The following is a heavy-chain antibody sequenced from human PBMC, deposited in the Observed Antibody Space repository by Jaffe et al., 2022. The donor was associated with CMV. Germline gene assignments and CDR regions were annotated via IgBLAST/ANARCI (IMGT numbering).Heavy chain of an antibody. Sequence: EVQLVESGGGLVQPGRSLRLSCAASGFTFDDYAMHWVRQAPGKGLEWVSGISWNSGSIGYADSVKGRFTISRDNAKNSLYLQMNSLRAEDTALYYCAKDMSSGLGGLTVDLWGRGTLVTVSS. CDR1: GFTFDDYA. J-gene: IGHJ2*01. CDR3: AKDMSSGLGGLTVDL. D-gene: IGHD3-16*01. V-gene: IGHV3-9*01. CDR2: ISWNSGSI.